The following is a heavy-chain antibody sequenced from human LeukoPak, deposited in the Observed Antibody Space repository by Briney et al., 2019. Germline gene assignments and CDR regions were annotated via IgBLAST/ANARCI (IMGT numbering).Heavy chain of an antibody. D-gene: IGHD3-10*01. CDR2: INPNSGGT. J-gene: IGHJ4*02. CDR1: GYTFTGYY. V-gene: IGHV1-2*02. CDR3: ARNLWFGELEGDCYPY. Sequence: ASVKVSCKASGYTFTGYYMHWVRQAPGQGLEWMGWINPNSGGTNYAQKFQGRVTMTRDTSISTAYMELSRLRSDDTAVYYCARNLWFGELEGDCYPYWGQGTLVTVSS.